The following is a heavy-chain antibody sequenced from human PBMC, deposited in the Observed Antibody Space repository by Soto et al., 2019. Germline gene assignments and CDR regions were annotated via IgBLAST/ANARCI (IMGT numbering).Heavy chain of an antibody. CDR2: IIPMFATP. V-gene: IGHV1-69*01. Sequence: VKVSCKASGGTFSSYEVSWVRQAPGEGLEWMGGIIPMFATPNYAQKFQGRVTIPADESTSTAFMDLSSLRSEDTAIYYCVRQLVPAAYYGMDVGGQGTTVTVSS. D-gene: IGHD2-2*01. CDR3: VRQLVPAAYYGMDV. CDR1: GGTFSSYE. J-gene: IGHJ6*02.